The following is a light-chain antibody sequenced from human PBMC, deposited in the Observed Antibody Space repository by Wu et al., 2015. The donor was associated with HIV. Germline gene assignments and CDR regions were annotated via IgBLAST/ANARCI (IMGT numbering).Light chain of an antibody. V-gene: IGKV3-20*01. CDR2: GAS. CDR3: QQYDSSPPGT. Sequence: VVLQQFPGTLSLSPGERATLSCKASQIVTDNYLAWYLQRPGQPPRLLIYGASNRATGISDRLSGSVSGTNFTLIITTVEPEDFGVYYCQQYDSSPPGTFGQGTKVEIK. J-gene: IGKJ1*01. CDR1: QIVTDNY.